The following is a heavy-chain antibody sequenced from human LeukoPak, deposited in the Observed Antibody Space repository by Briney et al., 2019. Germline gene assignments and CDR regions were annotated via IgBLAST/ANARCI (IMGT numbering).Heavy chain of an antibody. CDR1: GYTFTRYY. J-gene: IGHJ6*03. V-gene: IGHV1-46*01. D-gene: IGHD3-3*01. CDR2: INPSGGDT. CDR3: ARGDREDYDFWSGYPQPMDV. Sequence: ASVKVSCKASGYTFTRYYMHWLRQAPGQGLEWMGIINPSGGDTTYAQKFQGRVTMTRDMSTSTVYMELSGLISEDTAVYYCARGDREDYDFWSGYPQPMDVWGKGTTVTVSS.